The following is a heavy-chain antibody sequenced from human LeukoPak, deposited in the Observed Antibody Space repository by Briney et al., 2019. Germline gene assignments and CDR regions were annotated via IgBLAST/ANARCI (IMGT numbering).Heavy chain of an antibody. J-gene: IGHJ4*02. CDR2: TSGSGVNS. Sequence: GGSLRLSCAASGFTLRSYDMSWVRQAPGKGPEWVAATSGSGVNSYYADSVRGRFTISRDNSQNTLYLQMDSLRAEDTALYYCAKEYSGYDFDYWGRGTLVTVSS. V-gene: IGHV3-23*01. CDR3: AKEYSGYDFDY. CDR1: GFTLRSYD. D-gene: IGHD5-12*01.